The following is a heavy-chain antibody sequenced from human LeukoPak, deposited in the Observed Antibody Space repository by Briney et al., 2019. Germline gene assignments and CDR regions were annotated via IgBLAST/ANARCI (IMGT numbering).Heavy chain of an antibody. CDR3: ARAAGWFDP. J-gene: IGHJ5*02. CDR1: GFTFSDHY. CDR2: ISSSSNNI. Sequence: GGSLRLSCAASGFTFSDHYMTWIRQAPGKGLEWVSYISSSSNNIHYANSVRGRFTISRDNAKNSVYLQMNSLRAEDTAIYYCARAAGWFDPWGQGTLVTVSS. V-gene: IGHV3-11*01.